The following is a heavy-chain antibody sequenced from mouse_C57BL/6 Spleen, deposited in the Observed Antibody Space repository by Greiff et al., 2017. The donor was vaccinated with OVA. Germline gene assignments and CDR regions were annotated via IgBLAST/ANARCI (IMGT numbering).Heavy chain of an antibody. CDR3: ARDGPSTMVTA. CDR1: GYTFTSYG. CDR2: IYPRSGNT. J-gene: IGHJ3*01. Sequence: VKLMESGAELARPGASVKLSCKASGYTFTSYGISWVKQRTGQGLEWIGEIYPRSGNTYYNEKFKGKATLTADKSSSTAYMELRSLTSEDSAVYFCARDGPSTMVTAWGQGTLVTVSA. D-gene: IGHD2-2*01. V-gene: IGHV1-81*01.